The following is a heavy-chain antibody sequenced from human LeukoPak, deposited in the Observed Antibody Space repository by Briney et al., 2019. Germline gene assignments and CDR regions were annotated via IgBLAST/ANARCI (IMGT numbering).Heavy chain of an antibody. CDR1: GFTFSSYG. CDR3: ARRATGSSSLFYYYMDV. J-gene: IGHJ6*03. Sequence: GGSLRLSCAASGFTFSSYGMHWVRQAPGKGLEWVAFIRYDGSNKYYADSVKGRFTISRDNSKNTLYLQMNSLRAEDTAVYYCARRATGSSSLFYYYMDVWGKGTTVSVSS. CDR2: IRYDGSNK. D-gene: IGHD1-26*01. V-gene: IGHV3-30*02.